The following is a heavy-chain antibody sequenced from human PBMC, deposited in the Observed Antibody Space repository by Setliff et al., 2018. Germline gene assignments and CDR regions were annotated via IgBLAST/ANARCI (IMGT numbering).Heavy chain of an antibody. CDR3: AKDMARYSSGWYPDY. J-gene: IGHJ4*02. Sequence: AGGSLRLSCAASGFTFSTHSMNWVRQAPGKGLEWVSSISRSSTYIYYADSMKGRFTISRDNAKNSLYLQMNSLRAEDTALYYCAKDMARYSSGWYPDYWGQGTLVTVSS. V-gene: IGHV3-21*04. CDR2: ISRSSTYI. D-gene: IGHD6-19*01. CDR1: GFTFSTHS.